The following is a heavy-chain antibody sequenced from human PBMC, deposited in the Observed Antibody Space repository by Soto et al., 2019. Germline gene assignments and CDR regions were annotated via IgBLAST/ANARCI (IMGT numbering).Heavy chain of an antibody. J-gene: IGHJ3*02. D-gene: IGHD3-3*01. CDR1: GGSFSGYY. CDR3: ARGARITIFGVVIRGAFDI. CDR2: INHSGST. V-gene: IGHV4-34*01. Sequence: QVQLQQWGAGLLKPSETLSLTCAVYGGSFSGYYWSWIRQPPGKGLEWIGEINHSGSTNYNPSLKGRVTISVDTSKNQFSLKLSSVTAADTAVYYCARGARITIFGVVIRGAFDIWGQGTMVTVSS.